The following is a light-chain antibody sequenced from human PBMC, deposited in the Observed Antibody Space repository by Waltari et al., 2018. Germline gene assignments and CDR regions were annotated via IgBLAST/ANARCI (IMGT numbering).Light chain of an antibody. CDR2: GAT. J-gene: IGKJ1*01. V-gene: IGKV3-20*01. CDR1: QSVTTNQ. Sequence: EVVLTQSPGTLSLSPGERATLSCRASQSVTTNQLAWYQQKPGQAPRLLIYGATSRATGIPDRFSGSGSGTDFTLTISRREPEDFAVYYCQQYDTTRTFGPGT. CDR3: QQYDTTRT.